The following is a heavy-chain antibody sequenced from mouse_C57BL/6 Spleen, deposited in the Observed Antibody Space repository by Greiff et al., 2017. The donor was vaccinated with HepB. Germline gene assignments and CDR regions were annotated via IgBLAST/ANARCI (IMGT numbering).Heavy chain of an antibody. Sequence: EVKLMESGPELVKPGASVKISCKASGYSFTDYNMNWVKQSNGKSLEWIGVINPNYGTTSYNQKFKGKATLTVDQSSSTAYMQLNSLTSEDSAVYYCARSGDYGSSYGNFDYWGQGTTLTVSS. CDR3: ARSGDYGSSYGNFDY. J-gene: IGHJ2*01. CDR1: GYSFTDYN. CDR2: INPNYGTT. D-gene: IGHD1-1*01. V-gene: IGHV1-39*01.